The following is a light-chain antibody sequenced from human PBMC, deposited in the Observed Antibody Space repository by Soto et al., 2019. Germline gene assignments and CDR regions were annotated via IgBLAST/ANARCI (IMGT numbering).Light chain of an antibody. J-gene: IGLJ2*01. Sequence: QSVLTQPASVSGSPGQSITISCTGSSSDVGKYNLVSWYQWHPGKAPKLMIYEDSQRPSGVSNRFSGSKSGNTASLTISGPQAEDEADYYCCSYAGSDIFVVFGGGTKVTVL. CDR2: EDS. CDR3: CSYAGSDIFVV. V-gene: IGLV2-23*02. CDR1: SSDVGKYNL.